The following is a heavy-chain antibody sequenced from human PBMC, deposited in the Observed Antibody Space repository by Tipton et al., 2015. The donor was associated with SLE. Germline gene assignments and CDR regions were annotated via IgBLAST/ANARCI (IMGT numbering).Heavy chain of an antibody. V-gene: IGHV3-7*01. Sequence: SLRLSCVASGFTFSSYWMSWVRQAPGKGLEWVANIKQDGTEKYNVGSVKGRFTISRDNAKNSLYLQMNSLRAEDTAVYYCARRYTSETDVWGQGTTVTVSS. CDR1: GFTFSSYW. J-gene: IGHJ6*02. CDR2: IKQDGTEK. D-gene: IGHD6-19*01. CDR3: ARRYTSETDV.